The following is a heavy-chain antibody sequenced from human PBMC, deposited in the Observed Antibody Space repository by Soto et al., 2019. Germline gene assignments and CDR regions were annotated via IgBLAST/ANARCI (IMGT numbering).Heavy chain of an antibody. V-gene: IGHV4-34*01. D-gene: IGHD2-2*01. J-gene: IGHJ2*01. CDR2: INHSGTT. Sequence: SETLSLTCAVYGGSFSGYYWSWIRQTPGKGLEWIGEINHSGTTNYNPSLKSRVTISVDTSKIQFSLKLSSVTAADTAVYYCAREGSTSLRYFDLWGRSTLVTVSS. CDR3: AREGSTSLRYFDL. CDR1: GGSFSGYY.